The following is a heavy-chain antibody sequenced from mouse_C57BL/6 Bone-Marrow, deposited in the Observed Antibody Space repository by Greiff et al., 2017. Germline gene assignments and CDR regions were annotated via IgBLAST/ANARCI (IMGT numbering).Heavy chain of an antibody. J-gene: IGHJ1*03. Sequence: QVQLQQPGAELVMPGASVKLSCKASGYTFTSYWMPWVKQRPGQGLEWIGEIDPSDSYTNYNQKFKGKSTLTVDKSSSTAYMQLSSLTSEDSAVYYCARRGKITTVVAHWYFDVWGTGTTVTVSS. CDR3: ARRGKITTVVAHWYFDV. V-gene: IGHV1-69*01. D-gene: IGHD1-1*01. CDR1: GYTFTSYW. CDR2: IDPSDSYT.